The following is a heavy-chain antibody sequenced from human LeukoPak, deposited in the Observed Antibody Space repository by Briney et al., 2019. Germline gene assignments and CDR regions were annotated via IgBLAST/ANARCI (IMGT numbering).Heavy chain of an antibody. J-gene: IGHJ4*02. Sequence: PGGSLRPSCAASGFIFSNYWMSWVRQAPGKGLEWVANINEGGSDQYYVDSVEGRFTISRDNAKNSLYLQMNSLRAEDTAFYYCARNPDAGTTDYWGQGTLVTVSS. CDR3: ARNPDAGTTDY. D-gene: IGHD1-1*01. V-gene: IGHV3-7*01. CDR1: GFIFSNYW. CDR2: INEGGSDQ.